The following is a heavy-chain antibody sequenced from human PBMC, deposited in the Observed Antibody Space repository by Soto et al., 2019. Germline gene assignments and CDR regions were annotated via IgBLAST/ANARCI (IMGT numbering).Heavy chain of an antibody. V-gene: IGHV1-18*01. CDR3: AREDPPSLN. Sequence: QVQLVQSGAEVKKPGASVKVSCKASGXXXXXXXXXWVRQAPGQGLEWMGWISAYNGNTNYAQKXXXXXTXXXXXXXXXXXMXLRSLRSXXTAVYYCAREDPPSLNWGQGTLVTVSS. CDR1: GXXXXXXX. D-gene: IGHD2-2*01. CDR2: ISAYNGNT. J-gene: IGHJ4*02.